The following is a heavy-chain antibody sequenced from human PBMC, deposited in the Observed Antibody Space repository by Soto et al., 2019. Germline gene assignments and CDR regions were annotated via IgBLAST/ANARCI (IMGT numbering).Heavy chain of an antibody. Sequence: QVQLVQSGAEVKKPGASVKVSCKASGYTFTDYDINWVRQAPGQGLEWVGRMNPNSDQTDYAQTSQSRVTMTRDASISPSYMELTSPGYEDTAVYYCSTWGRTGWFTGFFWGPGALVTVSS. D-gene: IGHD6-19*01. CDR3: STWGRTGWFTGFF. CDR2: MNPNSDQT. CDR1: GYTFTDYD. J-gene: IGHJ4*02. V-gene: IGHV1-8*01.